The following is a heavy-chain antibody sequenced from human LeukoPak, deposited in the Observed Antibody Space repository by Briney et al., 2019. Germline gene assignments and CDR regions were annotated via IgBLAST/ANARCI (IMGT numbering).Heavy chain of an antibody. CDR2: IYYSGST. D-gene: IGHD3-22*01. J-gene: IGHJ3*02. Sequence: SETLSLTCTVSGGSISSYYWSWIRQPPGKGLEWIGYIYYSGSTNYNPSLKSRVTISVDTSKNQFSLKLSSVTAADTAMYYCARPGVYDSSGYYYPDAFDIWGQGTMVTVSS. CDR1: GGSISSYY. V-gene: IGHV4-59*08. CDR3: ARPGVYDSSGYYYPDAFDI.